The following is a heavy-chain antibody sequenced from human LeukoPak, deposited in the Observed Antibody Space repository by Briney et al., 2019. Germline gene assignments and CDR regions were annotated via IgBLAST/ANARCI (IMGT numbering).Heavy chain of an antibody. D-gene: IGHD5-24*01. V-gene: IGHV1-2*02. CDR1: GYTFTGYY. CDR2: INPNSGGT. Sequence: GASVKVSCKASGYTFTGYYMHWVRQAPGQGLEWMGWINPNSGGTNYAQKFQGRVTMTRDTSTSTAYMELSRLRSDDTAVYYCAREIATTRDAFDIWGQGTMVTVSS. J-gene: IGHJ3*02. CDR3: AREIATTRDAFDI.